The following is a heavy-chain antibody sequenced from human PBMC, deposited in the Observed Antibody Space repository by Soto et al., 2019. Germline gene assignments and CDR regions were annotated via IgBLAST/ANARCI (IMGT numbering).Heavy chain of an antibody. D-gene: IGHD2-2*01. Sequence: EVQVVESGGGLVEPGGSLRLSCAASGFNFSRSSMNWVRQAPGKGLEWVASISTSSNLIYYEDSVKGRFTVSRDNTKNSMYLQMINLRAEDTAIYYCARGMKTAVFYGMDVWGQGTTVTVSS. CDR2: ISTSSNLI. V-gene: IGHV3-21*01. CDR3: ARGMKTAVFYGMDV. J-gene: IGHJ6*02. CDR1: GFNFSRSS.